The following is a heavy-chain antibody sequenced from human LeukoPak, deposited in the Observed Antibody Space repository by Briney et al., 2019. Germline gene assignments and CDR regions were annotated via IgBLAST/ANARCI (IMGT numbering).Heavy chain of an antibody. CDR1: GASINSGAYS. CDR3: VSQEASVDYYDS. CDR2: IYYTGST. J-gene: IGHJ4*02. Sequence: SETLSLTCTVSGASINSGAYSWGWIRQPLGKGLEWIALIYYTGSTFYNPSLKSRATMSVDTSNNQFSLKLTSVTAADAAMYYCVSQEASVDYYDSWGQGTLVTVSS. V-gene: IGHV4-39*01. D-gene: IGHD2-21*01.